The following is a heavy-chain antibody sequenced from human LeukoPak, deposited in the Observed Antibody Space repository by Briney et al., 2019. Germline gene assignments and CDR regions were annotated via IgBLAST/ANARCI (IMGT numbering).Heavy chain of an antibody. J-gene: IGHJ4*02. CDR2: IWYDGNNK. Sequence: GGSLRLSCAASGFTFSSFGMHWVRQAPGKGLEWVAIIWYDGNNKYYADSVKGRFTISSDNSKNMLYLQMNSLRAEDTAVYYCAKDQGIGDYASTDYWGQGTLVTVSS. V-gene: IGHV3-33*06. CDR1: GFTFSSFG. CDR3: AKDQGIGDYASTDY. D-gene: IGHD4-17*01.